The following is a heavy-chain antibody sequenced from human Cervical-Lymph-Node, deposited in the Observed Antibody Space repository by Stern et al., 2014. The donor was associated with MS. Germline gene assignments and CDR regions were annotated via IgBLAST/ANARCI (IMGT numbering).Heavy chain of an antibody. D-gene: IGHD2-21*02. J-gene: IGHJ4*02. CDR3: ARGGLRYFDY. CDR2: TRNKANRYTT. V-gene: IGHV3-72*01. Sequence: EVQLVASGGGLVQPGGSLRLSCAASGFTFSDHYMDWVRQAPGKGLEWVGRTRNKANRYTTEYAASGKGRFTISRDESKNSLYLQMNSLKTEDTAVYYCARGGLRYFDYWGQGTLVTVSS. CDR1: GFTFSDHY.